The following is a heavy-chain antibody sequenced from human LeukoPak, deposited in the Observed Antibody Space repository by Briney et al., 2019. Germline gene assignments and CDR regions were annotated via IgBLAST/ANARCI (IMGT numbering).Heavy chain of an antibody. CDR3: ARGKYCSGGSCHGGFDP. D-gene: IGHD2-15*01. CDR2: INTNTGNP. V-gene: IGHV7-4-1*01. J-gene: IGHJ5*02. Sequence: ASVKVSCKASGYTFTSYAMNWVRQAPGQGLEWMGWINTNTGNPTYAQGFTGRFVFSLDTSVSTAYLQICRLKAEDTAVYYCARGKYCSGGSCHGGFDPWGQGTLVTVSS. CDR1: GYTFTSYA.